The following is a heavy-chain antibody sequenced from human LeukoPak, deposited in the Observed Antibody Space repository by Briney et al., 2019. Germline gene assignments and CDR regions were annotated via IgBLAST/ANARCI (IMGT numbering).Heavy chain of an antibody. CDR3: ATDGAGGSLDY. CDR2: INSDGSST. D-gene: IGHD1-26*01. V-gene: IGHV3-74*01. CDR1: GFTFSSYW. J-gene: IGHJ4*02. Sequence: GGSLRLSCAASGFTFSSYWMHWVRQAPGKGLVWVSRINSDGSSTSYADSVKGRFTISRDNPKNTLYLQMNSLRAEDMAVYYCATDGAGGSLDYWGQGTLVTVSS.